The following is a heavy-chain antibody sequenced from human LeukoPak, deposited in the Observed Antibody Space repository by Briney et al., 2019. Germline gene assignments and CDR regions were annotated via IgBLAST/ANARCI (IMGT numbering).Heavy chain of an antibody. Sequence: SETLSLTCIVSGDSISSSSYYWGWIRQPPGKGLEWIGSIYYSGSIYYNPSLRSRVTISIDTSKNQFSLRLTSVTAADTAVYSCARQRIAATDPKLNWFDPWGQGTLVTVSS. CDR2: IYYSGSI. D-gene: IGHD6-13*01. CDR3: ARQRIAATDPKLNWFDP. J-gene: IGHJ5*02. V-gene: IGHV4-39*01. CDR1: GDSISSSSYY.